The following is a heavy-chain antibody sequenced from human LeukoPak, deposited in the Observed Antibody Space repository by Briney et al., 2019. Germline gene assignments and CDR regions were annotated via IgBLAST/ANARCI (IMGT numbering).Heavy chain of an antibody. CDR2: IIPSSGST. D-gene: IGHD3-22*01. CDR1: GYAFTSYH. CDR3: ARGSYYYDSSGTTYYFDY. Sequence: ASVKVSCKSSGYAFTSYHIHWMRQAPGQGLGWMGIIIPSSGSTTYAQKFQGRVTMTRDTSTSTVYMELSSLRSEDTAVYYCARGSYYYDSSGTTYYFDYWGQGTLVTVSS. V-gene: IGHV1-46*01. J-gene: IGHJ4*02.